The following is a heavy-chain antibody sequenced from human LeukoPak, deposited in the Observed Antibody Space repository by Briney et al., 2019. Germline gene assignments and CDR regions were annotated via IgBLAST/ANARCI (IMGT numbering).Heavy chain of an antibody. V-gene: IGHV1-69*06. CDR2: IIPIFGTA. J-gene: IGHJ6*04. CDR3: ARGWLGMTTVTTSGGGDYYYGMDV. D-gene: IGHD4-17*01. Sequence: ASVKVSCKASGGTFSSYAISWVRQAPGQGLEWMGGIIPIFGTANYAQKFQGRVRITADKSTSTAYMELSSLRSEDTAVYYCARGWLGMTTVTTSGGGDYYYGMDVWGKGTTVTVSS. CDR1: GGTFSSYA.